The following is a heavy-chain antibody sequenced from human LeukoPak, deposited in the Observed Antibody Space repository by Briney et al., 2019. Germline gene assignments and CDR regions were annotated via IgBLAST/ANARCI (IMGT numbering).Heavy chain of an antibody. CDR1: GFTFSSYG. D-gene: IGHD3-10*01. CDR3: ADFGSGSYCFDY. Sequence: GGSLRLSCAASGFTFSSYGMHWVRQAPGKGLEWVAVISYDGSNKYYADSVKGRFTISRDNSKNTLYLQMNSLRAEDTAIYYCADFGSGSYCFDYWGQGTLVTVSS. J-gene: IGHJ4*02. CDR2: ISYDGSNK. V-gene: IGHV3-30*03.